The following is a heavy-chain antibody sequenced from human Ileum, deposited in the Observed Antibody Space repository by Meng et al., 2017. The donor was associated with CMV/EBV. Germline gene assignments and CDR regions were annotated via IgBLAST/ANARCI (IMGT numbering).Heavy chain of an antibody. CDR2: ISSSGSTI. Sequence: GESLKISCAASGFTFSDYYMSWIRQAPGKGLEWVSYISSSGSTIYYADSVKGRFTISRDNAKNSLYLQMNSLRAEDTAVYYCARDLMGRIVGATTYYYGMDVWGQGTTVTVSS. CDR1: GFTFSDYY. V-gene: IGHV3-11*01. D-gene: IGHD1-26*01. J-gene: IGHJ6*02. CDR3: ARDLMGRIVGATTYYYGMDV.